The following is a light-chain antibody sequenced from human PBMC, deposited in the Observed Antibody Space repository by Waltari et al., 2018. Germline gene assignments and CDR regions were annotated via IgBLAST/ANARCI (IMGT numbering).Light chain of an antibody. J-gene: IGLJ2*01. V-gene: IGLV2-14*03. CDR1: SSDVAGYDY. Sequence: QSALTQPASVSGSPGQSITISCTVTSSDVAGYDYVSWYQQHPGKAPKLLIYDVSNRPSGVSNRFSGSKSGNTASLTISGLQADDEADYYCGSYTSSITLVFGGGTKLTVL. CDR3: GSYTSSITLV. CDR2: DVS.